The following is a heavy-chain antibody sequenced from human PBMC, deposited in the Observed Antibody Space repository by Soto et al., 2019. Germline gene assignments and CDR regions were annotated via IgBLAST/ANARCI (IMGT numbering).Heavy chain of an antibody. CDR2: INPNSGGT. CDR1: GYTFTGYY. J-gene: IGHJ3*02. D-gene: IGHD2-2*01. Sequence: ASVKVSCKASGYTFTGYYMHWVRQAPGQGLEWMGWINPNSGGTNYAQKFQGWVTMTRDTSISTAYMELSRLRSDDTAVYYCARDWVVVVPAAAPVYAFDIWGQGTMVTVSS. V-gene: IGHV1-2*04. CDR3: ARDWVVVVPAAAPVYAFDI.